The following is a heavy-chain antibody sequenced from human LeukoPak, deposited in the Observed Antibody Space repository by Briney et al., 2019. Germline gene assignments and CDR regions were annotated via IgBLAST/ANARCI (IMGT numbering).Heavy chain of an antibody. CDR2: ITSSSSYI. J-gene: IGHJ6*04. CDR1: GFTFSTYN. V-gene: IGHV3-21*01. CDR3: AELGITMIGGV. D-gene: IGHD3-10*02. Sequence: PGGSLRLSGAASGFTFSTYNMNWVRQAPGKGLEWVSSITSSSSYIYYADSVKGRFTISRDNAKNSLYLQMNSLRAEDTAVYYCAELGITMIGGVWGKGTTVTISS.